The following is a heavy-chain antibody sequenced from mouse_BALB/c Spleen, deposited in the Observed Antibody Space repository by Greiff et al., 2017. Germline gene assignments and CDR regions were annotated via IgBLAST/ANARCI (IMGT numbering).Heavy chain of an antibody. CDR3: ARSEDYDGAWFAY. V-gene: IGHV1-4*01. Sequence: VQLQESGAELARPGASVKMSCKASGYTFTSYTMHWVKQRPGQGLEWIGYINPSSGYTNYNQKFKDKATLTADKSSSTAYMQLSSLTSEDSAVYYCARSEDYDGAWFAYWGQGTLVTVSA. CDR1: GYTFTSYT. J-gene: IGHJ3*01. D-gene: IGHD2-4*01. CDR2: INPSSGYT.